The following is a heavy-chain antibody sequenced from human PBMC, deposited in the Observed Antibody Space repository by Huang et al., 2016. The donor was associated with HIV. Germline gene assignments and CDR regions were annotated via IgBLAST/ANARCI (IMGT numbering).Heavy chain of an antibody. J-gene: IGHJ4*02. CDR2: IWGSSGNI. V-gene: IGHV3-23*01. D-gene: IGHD5-12*01. CDR3: AKDRGDGYSGYDYDY. Sequence: EVQLWESGGTLVQPGGSLRLSCGASGFTFSNYAMSWVRQAPGKGLEWVSCIWGSSGNIYYADSVKGRFTISRDNVKKTVYLQMNSRRVEDAAVYYCAKDRGDGYSGYDYDYWGQGTLVTVSS. CDR1: GFTFSNYA.